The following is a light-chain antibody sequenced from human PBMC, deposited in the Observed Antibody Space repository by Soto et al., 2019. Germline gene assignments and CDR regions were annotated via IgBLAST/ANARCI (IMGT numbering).Light chain of an antibody. CDR2: DVS. CDR1: SSDVGGYNY. V-gene: IGLV2-14*01. J-gene: IGLJ1*01. CDR3: SSYTSSSISCV. Sequence: QSVLPQPASVSGSPGQSITISRTGTSSDVGGYNYVSWYQQHPGKAPKLMIYDVSNRPSGVSNRFSGSKAGNTASLTISGLQAEDEADYYCSSYTSSSISCVFGTGTKVTVL.